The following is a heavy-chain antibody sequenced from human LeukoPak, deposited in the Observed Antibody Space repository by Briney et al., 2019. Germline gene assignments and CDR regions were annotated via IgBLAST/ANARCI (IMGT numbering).Heavy chain of an antibody. CDR1: GVTVSSNY. D-gene: IGHD2-2*01. V-gene: IGHV3-53*05. Sequence: GGSLRLSCAVFGVTVSSNYMSWVRQAPGKGLEWVSVLYGGGTTYYADSVKGRFTISRDNSKNTLYLQMNSLRAEDTAVYYCATNRGYCSSTSCPFYFDYWGQGTLVTVSS. CDR3: ATNRGYCSSTSCPFYFDY. CDR2: LYGGGTT. J-gene: IGHJ4*02.